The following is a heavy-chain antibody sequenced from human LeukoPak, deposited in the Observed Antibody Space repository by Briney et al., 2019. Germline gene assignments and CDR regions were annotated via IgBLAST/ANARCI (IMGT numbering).Heavy chain of an antibody. D-gene: IGHD3-3*01. Sequence: GGSLRLSCADSGFTFSSYSMNWVRQAPGKGLEWVSSISSSSSYMYYADSVKGRFTISRDNAKNSLYLQMNSLRAEDTAVYYCAREGYYDFWSGYYEAFDIWGQGTMVTVSS. CDR2: ISSSSSYM. CDR1: GFTFSSYS. CDR3: AREGYYDFWSGYYEAFDI. V-gene: IGHV3-21*01. J-gene: IGHJ3*02.